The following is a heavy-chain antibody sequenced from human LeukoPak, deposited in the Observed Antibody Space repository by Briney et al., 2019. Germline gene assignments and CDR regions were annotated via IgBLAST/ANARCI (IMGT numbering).Heavy chain of an antibody. CDR2: ISGNNDNT. D-gene: IGHD2-2*01. V-gene: IGHV1-18*01. CDR3: ARAPFCSSVSCYRTNNWLDP. J-gene: IGHJ5*02. Sequence: ASVKVSCKTSGYTFTRYGVSWVRQAPGQGLEWMGWISGNNDNTNYAQRVQDRITMTTDTSTSTAYMELRSLRSDDTAVYYCARAPFCSSVSCYRTNNWLDPWGQGILVTVSS. CDR1: GYTFTRYG.